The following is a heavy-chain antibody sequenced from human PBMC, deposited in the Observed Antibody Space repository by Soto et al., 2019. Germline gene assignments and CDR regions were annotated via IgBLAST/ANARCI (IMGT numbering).Heavy chain of an antibody. V-gene: IGHV5-51*01. CDR2: IYPGDSDT. CDR1: GYSFTSYW. J-gene: IGHJ6*02. Sequence: GASLKISCKGSGYSFTSYWIGWVRQMPGKGLEWMGIIYPGDSDTRYSPSFQGQVTISADKSISTAYLQWSSLKASDTAMYYCARRGIAARPGYYYYGMDVWGQGTTVTXSS. D-gene: IGHD6-6*01. CDR3: ARRGIAARPGYYYYGMDV.